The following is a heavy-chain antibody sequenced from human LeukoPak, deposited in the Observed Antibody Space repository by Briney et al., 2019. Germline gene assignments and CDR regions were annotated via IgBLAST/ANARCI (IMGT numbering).Heavy chain of an antibody. D-gene: IGHD3-10*01. Sequence: GGSLRLSCAGSGFILSSYWMHWVRQAPGKGLVWVSRTNSDGSNTDYADSVKGRFTISRDNAKNTLYLQMNSLRAEDTAVYYCARVGITMIRTDAFDIWGQGTMVTVSS. CDR2: TNSDGSNT. J-gene: IGHJ3*02. CDR1: GFILSSYW. V-gene: IGHV3-74*01. CDR3: ARVGITMIRTDAFDI.